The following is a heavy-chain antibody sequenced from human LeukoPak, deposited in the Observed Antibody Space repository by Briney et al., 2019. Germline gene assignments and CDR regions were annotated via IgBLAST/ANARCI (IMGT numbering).Heavy chain of an antibody. Sequence: GGSLRLSCAASGFTFSSYEMNWVRQAPGKELEWVSYISSSGSTIYYADSVKGRFTIPRDNAKNSLYLQMNSLRAEDTAVYYCASAVAPPYYYYYMDVWGKGTTVTISS. J-gene: IGHJ6*03. D-gene: IGHD6-19*01. CDR1: GFTFSSYE. CDR3: ASAVAPPYYYYYMDV. CDR2: ISSSGSTI. V-gene: IGHV3-48*03.